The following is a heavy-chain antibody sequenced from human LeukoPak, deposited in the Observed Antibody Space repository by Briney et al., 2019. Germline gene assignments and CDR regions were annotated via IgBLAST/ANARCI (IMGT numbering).Heavy chain of an antibody. J-gene: IGHJ4*02. V-gene: IGHV4-59*01. CDR3: ARGPGAFYVDY. CDR2: IYYSGNT. Sequence: SETLSLTCTGSGCSISSYYWSWIRQPPGKGLEWIVYIYYSGNTNYNPSLKSRVTISVDTSKNQFSLKLSSVTAADTAVYYCARGPGAFYVDYCGRGTLVTVSA. D-gene: IGHD3-10*01. CDR1: GCSISSYY.